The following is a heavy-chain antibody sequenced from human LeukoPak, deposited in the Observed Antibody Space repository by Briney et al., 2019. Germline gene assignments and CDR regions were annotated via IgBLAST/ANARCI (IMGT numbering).Heavy chain of an antibody. J-gene: IGHJ6*02. Sequence: ASVKVSCKASVDTFTIYDINWGRQATGQGLERMGWMNPNIGNTGYAQKFQGRVTMPRNTSISTDYMELSSLRSEDTAVYYSARVILVRGVIHYYYYGMDVWGQGTTVTVSS. CDR1: VDTFTIYD. V-gene: IGHV1-8*01. CDR3: ARVILVRGVIHYYYYGMDV. CDR2: MNPNIGNT. D-gene: IGHD3-10*01.